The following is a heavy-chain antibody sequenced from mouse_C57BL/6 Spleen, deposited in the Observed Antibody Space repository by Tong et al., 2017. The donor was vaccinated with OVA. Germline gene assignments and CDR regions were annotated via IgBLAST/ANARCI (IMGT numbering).Heavy chain of an antibody. CDR3: AGGPYYDYAMDY. CDR1: GFTFSSYD. J-gene: IGHJ4*01. CDR2: IKDVGSYT. V-gene: IGHV5-4*01. D-gene: IGHD1-1*01. Sequence: EVQLQQSGPGLAKPWASLKLSCEASGFTFSSYDMSCVRQTSEKRLERVATIKDVGSYTYYPDNVKGRFSIYRDNAKNNLSLQMSHLKSEDTAMYYCAGGPYYDYAMDYWGQGTSVPVAS.